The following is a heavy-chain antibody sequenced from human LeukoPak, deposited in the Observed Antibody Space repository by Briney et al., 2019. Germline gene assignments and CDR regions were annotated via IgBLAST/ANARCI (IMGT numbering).Heavy chain of an antibody. V-gene: IGHV3-53*01. D-gene: IGHD3-3*01. Sequence: GGSLRLSCAASGFTVSSNYMSWVRQAPGKGLEWVSVIYSGGSTYYADSVKGRFTISRDNSKNTLYLQMNSLRAEDTAVYYCAKGGLWSGSQDAFDIWGQGTMVTVSS. CDR3: AKGGLWSGSQDAFDI. CDR1: GFTVSSNY. J-gene: IGHJ3*02. CDR2: IYSGGST.